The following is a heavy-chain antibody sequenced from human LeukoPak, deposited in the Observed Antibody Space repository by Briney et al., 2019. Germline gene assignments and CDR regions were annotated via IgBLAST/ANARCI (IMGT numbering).Heavy chain of an antibody. CDR1: GFTFSSYG. Sequence: GGSLRLSCAASGFTFSSYGMSWVRQAPGKGLEWVSAISGSSSYIYYADSVKGRFTISRDNAKNTLYLQMNSLRAEDTAVYYCAIDKPNFIAAAGTPQVDYWGQGTLVTVSS. V-gene: IGHV3-21*01. J-gene: IGHJ4*02. D-gene: IGHD6-13*01. CDR2: ISGSSSYI. CDR3: AIDKPNFIAAAGTPQVDY.